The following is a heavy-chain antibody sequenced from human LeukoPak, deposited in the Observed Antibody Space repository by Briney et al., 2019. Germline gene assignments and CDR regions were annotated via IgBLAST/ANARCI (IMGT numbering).Heavy chain of an antibody. CDR3: ARGVPTGVDYFDY. Sequence: GGSLRLSCAASGFTFSNYWMSWVRQAPGKGLEWVANIKQDGSEKYDVDSVTGRFTISRDNAKNSLYLQMNSLRAEDTAVYYCARGVPTGVDYFDYWGQGTLVTVSS. CDR2: IKQDGSEK. CDR1: GFTFSNYW. J-gene: IGHJ4*02. D-gene: IGHD1-1*01. V-gene: IGHV3-7*01.